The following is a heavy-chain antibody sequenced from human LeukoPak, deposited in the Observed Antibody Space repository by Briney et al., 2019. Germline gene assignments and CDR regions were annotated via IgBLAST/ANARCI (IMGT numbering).Heavy chain of an antibody. J-gene: IGHJ4*02. D-gene: IGHD3-22*01. V-gene: IGHV3-74*01. Sequence: GGSLRLSCAAPGFTFSSYWMHWVRQAPGKGLVWVSRINSDGSSTRYADSVKGRFTISRDNAKNTLYLQMNSLRAEDTAVYYCARNYYYDSSGYLYGYYFDYWGQGTLVTVSS. CDR3: ARNYYYDSSGYLYGYYFDY. CDR2: INSDGSST. CDR1: GFTFSSYW.